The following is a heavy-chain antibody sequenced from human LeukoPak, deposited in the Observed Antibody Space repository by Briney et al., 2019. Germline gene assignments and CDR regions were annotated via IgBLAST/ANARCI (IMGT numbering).Heavy chain of an antibody. D-gene: IGHD6-19*01. CDR3: AKDLYSSGLYYFDY. CDR1: GFTFRYYA. J-gene: IGHJ4*02. CDR2: ISGSGDNT. V-gene: IGHV3-23*01. Sequence: SGGSLRLSCVASGFTFRYYAMTWVRQAPGKGLEWVSGISGSGDNTYYADSVKGRFAISRDDSKNTLYLQMDSLRAEDTALYYCAKDLYSSGLYYFDYWGQGTLVTVSS.